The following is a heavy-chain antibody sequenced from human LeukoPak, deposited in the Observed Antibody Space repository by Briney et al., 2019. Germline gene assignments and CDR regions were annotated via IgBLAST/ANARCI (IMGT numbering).Heavy chain of an antibody. CDR1: GGSISSSSYY. J-gene: IGHJ4*02. Sequence: SETLSLTCTVSGGSISSSSYYWGWIRQPPGKGLEWIGSIYYSGSTYYNPSLKSRVTISVDTSKNQFSLKLSSVTAADTAVYYCASPPIQYSSGWYYYWGQGTLVTVSS. V-gene: IGHV4-39*01. D-gene: IGHD6-19*01. CDR2: IYYSGST. CDR3: ASPPIQYSSGWYYY.